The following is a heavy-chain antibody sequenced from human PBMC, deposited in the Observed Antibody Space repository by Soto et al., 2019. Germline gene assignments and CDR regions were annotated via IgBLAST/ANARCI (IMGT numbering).Heavy chain of an antibody. D-gene: IGHD2-21*01. CDR3: TADLPTPIPQVDY. CDR1: GFTFDDYA. Sequence: GGSLRLSSTASGFTFDDYALSWFRQAPGMGLEWVAFIRSKYYGGTTEYAASVKGRFTISSDDSKTIAYLQMNSLKTEDTALYYCTADLPTPIPQVDYWGQGTLVTVSS. V-gene: IGHV3-49*03. CDR2: IRSKYYGGTT. J-gene: IGHJ4*02.